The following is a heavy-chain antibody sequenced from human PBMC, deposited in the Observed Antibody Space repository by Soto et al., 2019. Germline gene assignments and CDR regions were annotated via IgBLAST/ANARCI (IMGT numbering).Heavy chain of an antibody. V-gene: IGHV2-5*02. J-gene: IGHJ5*02. D-gene: IGHD5-12*01. CDR1: GFSLSTSGVG. CDR2: IYWGDDK. CDR3: AHTHRDGYPKT. Sequence: QITLKESGPPLVKPTQTLTLTCTFSGFSLSTSGVGVGWIRQPPGKALEWLALIYWGDDKRYSPSLKSRLTITKDTSKNQVVLTMTNMDPVDTATYYCAHTHRDGYPKTWGQGTLVTVSS.